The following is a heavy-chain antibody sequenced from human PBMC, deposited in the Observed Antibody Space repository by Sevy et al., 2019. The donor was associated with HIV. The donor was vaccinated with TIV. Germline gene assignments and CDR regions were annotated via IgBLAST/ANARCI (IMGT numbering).Heavy chain of an antibody. D-gene: IGHD3-16*01. CDR2: IMGDGSRR. Sequence: GGSLRLSCAASGFDFSTYWMHWVRQAPGKGLVWVSRIMGDGSRRSHADSVKGRFTISRDNAQNTLYLQMNSLRAEDTALYFCARDPFGGYYFDHWGPGTLVTVSS. J-gene: IGHJ4*02. V-gene: IGHV3-74*01. CDR1: GFDFSTYW. CDR3: ARDPFGGYYFDH.